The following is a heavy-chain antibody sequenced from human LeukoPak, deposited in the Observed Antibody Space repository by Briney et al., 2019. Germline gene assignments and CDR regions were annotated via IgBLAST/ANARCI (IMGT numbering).Heavy chain of an antibody. CDR2: MNPDNGNT. J-gene: IGHJ4*02. D-gene: IGHD6-19*01. V-gene: IGHV1-8*03. CDR3: VAYASGSFDY. Sequence: ASVKVSCKASGYSFTNYDINGVRQASAQGLEWMGWMNPDNGNTAYAQKFQGRVTITTKSSESTAYMELSSLRSEDTAVYYCVAYASGSFDYWGQGTLVSVSS. CDR1: GYSFTNYD.